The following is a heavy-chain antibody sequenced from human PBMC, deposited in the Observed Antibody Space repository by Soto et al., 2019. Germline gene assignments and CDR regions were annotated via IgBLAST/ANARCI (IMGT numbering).Heavy chain of an antibody. J-gene: IGHJ6*02. V-gene: IGHV3-23*01. CDR1: GFTFSSYA. CDR2: ISGSGGST. Sequence: PGGSLRLSCAASGFTFSSYAMSWVRQAPGKGLEWVSAISGSGGSTYYADSVKGRFTISRDNSKNTLYLQMNSLRAEDTAVYYCAKGDYYDSSGYYHYGMDVWGQGTTVTVSS. CDR3: AKGDYYDSSGYYHYGMDV. D-gene: IGHD3-22*01.